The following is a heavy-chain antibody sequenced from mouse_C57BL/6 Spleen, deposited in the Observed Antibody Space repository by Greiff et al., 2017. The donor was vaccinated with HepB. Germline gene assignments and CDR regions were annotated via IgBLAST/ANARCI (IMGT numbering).Heavy chain of an antibody. CDR3: ASQNFAY. CDR2: IWGVGST. CDR1: WFSLTSYG. V-gene: IGHV2-6*01. Sequence: QVQLQQSGPGLVAPSQSLSITCTVSWFSLTSYGVDWVRQSPGKGLEWLGVIWGVGSTNYNSALKSRLSISKDNSKSQVFLKMNSLQTDDTAMYYCASQNFAYWGQGTLVTVSA. J-gene: IGHJ3*01.